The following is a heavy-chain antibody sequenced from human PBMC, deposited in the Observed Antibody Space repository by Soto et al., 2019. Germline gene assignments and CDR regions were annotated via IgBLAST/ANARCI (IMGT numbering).Heavy chain of an antibody. V-gene: IGHV4-34*01. D-gene: IGHD1-20*01. CDR2: MNHSGST. J-gene: IGHJ4*02. CDR3: ARGPRSITGTTIFDY. CDR1: GGSFSGYY. Sequence: QVQLQQWGAGLLKPSETLSLTCAVYGGSFSGYYWSWIRQPPGKGLEWIGEMNHSGSTNYNPSLKSRVTISVDTSKNQFSLKLSSVTAADTAVDYCARGPRSITGTTIFDYWGQGTLVTVSS.